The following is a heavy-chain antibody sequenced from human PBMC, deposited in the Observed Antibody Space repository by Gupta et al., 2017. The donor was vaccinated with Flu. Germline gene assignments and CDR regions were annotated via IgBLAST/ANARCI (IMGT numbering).Heavy chain of an antibody. J-gene: IGHJ4*02. V-gene: IGHV4-59*01. CDR2: IYHNGGT. Sequence: QVQLQESGPGLVKPSETLSLTCTVSGGSISGYSWNWIRQSPGKGLEWIGYIYHNGGTSYNPSLKSRVTISLDTSKNLFSLKLRSVTAAETAVYYCARGDNYDSSGYYFPHWGQGTLVTVSS. CDR3: ARGDNYDSSGYYFPH. D-gene: IGHD3-22*01. CDR1: GGSISGYS.